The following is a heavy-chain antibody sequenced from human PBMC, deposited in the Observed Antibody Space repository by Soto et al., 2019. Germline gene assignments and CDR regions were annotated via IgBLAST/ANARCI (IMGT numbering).Heavy chain of an antibody. CDR2: IYYSGAT. V-gene: IGHV4-39*02. CDR1: CDSIITSSYY. D-gene: IGHD1-26*01. Sequence: PSETLSLTCDFSCDSIITSSYYWGWLRQPPGKGLEWIASIYYSGATYYNPSLQSRVTISVDTSNNRFSLTLSSLTAADTAVYFCARLAYSGYLQTWGQGSLVTVSS. CDR3: ARLAYSGYLQT. J-gene: IGHJ1*01.